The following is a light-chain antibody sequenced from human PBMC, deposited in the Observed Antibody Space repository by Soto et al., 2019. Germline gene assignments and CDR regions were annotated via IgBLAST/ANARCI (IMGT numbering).Light chain of an antibody. CDR2: EVS. J-gene: IGLJ1*01. V-gene: IGLV2-18*02. CDR1: SSDVGSYNR. CDR3: SSYTSSSTYV. Sequence: QSALTQPPSVSGSPGQSGTISCTGTSSDVGSYNRVSWYQQPPGTAPKLMIYEVSNRPSGVPDRFSGFKSGNTASLTISGLQAEDEADYYCSSYTSSSTYVFGTGTKVTVL.